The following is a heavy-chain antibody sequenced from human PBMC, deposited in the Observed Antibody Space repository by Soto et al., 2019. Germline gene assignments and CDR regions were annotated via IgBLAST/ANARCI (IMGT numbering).Heavy chain of an antibody. J-gene: IGHJ5*02. V-gene: IGHV4-31*03. Sequence: SETLSLTCTVSGGSISSGGYYWSWIRQHPGKGLEWIGYIYYSGSTYYNPSLKSRVTISVDTSKNQFSLKLSSVTAADTAVYYCARHRDYGDYNWFDPWGQGTLVTVSS. CDR2: IYYSGST. D-gene: IGHD4-17*01. CDR3: ARHRDYGDYNWFDP. CDR1: GGSISSGGYY.